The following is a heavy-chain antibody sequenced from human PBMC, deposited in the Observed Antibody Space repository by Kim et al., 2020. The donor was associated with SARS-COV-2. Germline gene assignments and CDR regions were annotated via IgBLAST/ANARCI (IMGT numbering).Heavy chain of an antibody. CDR1: PSNAA. CDR3: AKHLHVSSVTFYWYFDL. J-gene: IGHJ2*01. Sequence: GGSLRLSCAATPSNAAMSWVRQAPGKGLEWVSGIFGSGSGTYYADSVKGRFTISRDNSKNMVYLQMNDLGVDDTAVYYCAKHLHVSSVTFYWYFDLWGRGTLVTVSS. V-gene: IGHV3-23*01. D-gene: IGHD6-19*01. CDR2: IFGSGSGT.